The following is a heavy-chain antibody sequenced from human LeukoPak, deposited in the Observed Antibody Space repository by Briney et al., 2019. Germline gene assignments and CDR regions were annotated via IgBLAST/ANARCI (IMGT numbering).Heavy chain of an antibody. Sequence: GESLKISCKGSGYSFSNYWIGWVRQMPAKGLEWMGIIYSGDSDTRYSPSFQGQVTISLDKSISTAYLQWSSLKASDTAMYYCARHGKYSAGYRYFDNWGQGTRVTVSS. CDR3: ARHGKYSAGYRYFDN. CDR2: IYSGDSDT. D-gene: IGHD3-16*02. V-gene: IGHV5-51*01. CDR1: GYSFSNYW. J-gene: IGHJ4*02.